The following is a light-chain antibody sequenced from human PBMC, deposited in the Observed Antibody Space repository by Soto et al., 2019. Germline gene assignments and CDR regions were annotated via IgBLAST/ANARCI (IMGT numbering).Light chain of an antibody. CDR3: QSYDSSLSAHVV. V-gene: IGLV1-40*01. CDR2: GNS. Sequence: QSVLTQPPSVSGAPGQRVTISCNGSSSIIGAGYDVHWYQQLPGTAPKLLIYGNSNRPSGVPDRFSGSKSGTSASLAITGLQAEDEADYYCQSYDSSLSAHVVFGGGTKLTVL. J-gene: IGLJ2*01. CDR1: SSIIGAGYD.